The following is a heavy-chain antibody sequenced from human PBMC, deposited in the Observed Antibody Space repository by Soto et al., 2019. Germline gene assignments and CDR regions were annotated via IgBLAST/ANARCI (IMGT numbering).Heavy chain of an antibody. CDR2: IKQDGSEK. CDR1: GFTFSSYW. D-gene: IGHD6-13*01. J-gene: IGHJ6*03. Sequence: GGSLRLSCAASGFTFSSYWMSWVRQAPGEGLEWVANIKQDGSEKYYVDSVKGRFTISRDNAKNSLYLQMNSLRAEDTAVYYCARARQQLGFYYYYYYMDVWGKGTTVTVSS. CDR3: ARARQQLGFYYYYYYMDV. V-gene: IGHV3-7*01.